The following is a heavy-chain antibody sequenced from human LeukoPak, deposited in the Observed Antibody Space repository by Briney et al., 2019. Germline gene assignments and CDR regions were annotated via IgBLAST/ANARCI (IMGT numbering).Heavy chain of an antibody. CDR2: IYTSGST. CDR1: GGSISSYY. D-gene: IGHD6-13*01. J-gene: IGHJ4*02. Sequence: PSETLSLTCTVSGGSISSYYWSWIRQPAGKGLEWIGRIYTSGSTYYNPSLKSRVTISVDTSKNQFSLKLSSVTAADTAVYYCARDPAVLYSSSPTPDYWGQGTLVTVSS. V-gene: IGHV4-4*07. CDR3: ARDPAVLYSSSPTPDY.